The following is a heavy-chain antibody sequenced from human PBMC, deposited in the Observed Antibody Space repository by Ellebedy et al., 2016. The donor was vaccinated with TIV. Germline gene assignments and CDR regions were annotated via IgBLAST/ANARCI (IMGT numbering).Heavy chain of an antibody. J-gene: IGHJ3*02. CDR2: INQDGSVK. CDR3: ATDGSFGDYLSPTHAFVI. CDR1: GFSFTSYW. D-gene: IGHD4-17*01. Sequence: GGSLRLSCGASGFSFTSYWMSWIRQAPGKGLEWVSNINQDGSVKYYVDSVRGRFTIARDNAKNSLYLQMNSLRAEDTAVYYCATDGSFGDYLSPTHAFVIWGQGTMVTVSS. V-gene: IGHV3-7*01.